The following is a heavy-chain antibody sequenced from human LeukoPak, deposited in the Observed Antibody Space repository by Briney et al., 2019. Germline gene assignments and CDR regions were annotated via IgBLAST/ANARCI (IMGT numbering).Heavy chain of an antibody. CDR3: ARDETYSSDWQSNHYYYYMDV. CDR1: GGSFSGYY. J-gene: IGHJ6*03. D-gene: IGHD6-19*01. CDR2: INHSGST. Sequence: SETLSLTCAVYGGSFSGYYWSWIRQPPGKGLEWIGEINHSGSTYYNPSLKSRVTISVDTSKNQFSLKLSSVTAADTAMYYCARDETYSSDWQSNHYYYYMDVWGKGTTVTVSS. V-gene: IGHV4-34*01.